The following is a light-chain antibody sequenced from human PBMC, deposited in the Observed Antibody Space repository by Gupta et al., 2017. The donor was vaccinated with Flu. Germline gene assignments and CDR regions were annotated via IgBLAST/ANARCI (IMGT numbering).Light chain of an antibody. V-gene: IGKV1-5*03. CDR2: KAS. J-gene: IGKJ2*01. CDR1: QSINNW. Sequence: TQSPSTLSASVGDRVTITCRASQSINNWLAWYQQKPGKAPKLLIYKASSLQSGVPSRFSGSGSGTEFSLTISSLQPDDFAIYYCHQYNSYSPETFGQGTKLEIK. CDR3: HQYNSYSPET.